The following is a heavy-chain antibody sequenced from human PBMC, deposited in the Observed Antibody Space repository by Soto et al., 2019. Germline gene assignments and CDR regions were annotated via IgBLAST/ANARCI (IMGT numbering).Heavy chain of an antibody. Sequence: GGSLRLSCAASGFTFSSYGMHWVRQAPGKGLEWVAVISYDGSNKYYADSVKGRFTISRDNSKNTLYLQMNSLRAEDTAVYYCAKDLYPYCSGGSCPRYGMDVWGQGTTVTVSS. CDR3: AKDLYPYCSGGSCPRYGMDV. J-gene: IGHJ6*02. CDR2: ISYDGSNK. V-gene: IGHV3-30*18. D-gene: IGHD2-15*01. CDR1: GFTFSSYG.